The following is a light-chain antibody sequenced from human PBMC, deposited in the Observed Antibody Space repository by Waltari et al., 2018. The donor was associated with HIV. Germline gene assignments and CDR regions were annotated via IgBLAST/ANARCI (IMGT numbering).Light chain of an antibody. CDR1: SGHINYA. CDR2: VNSDGSH. V-gene: IGLV4-69*01. CDR3: QTWTTGIVL. Sequence: QLVLTQSPSASASLRASVKLTCTLSSGHINYAIAWHPHRPEKGPRYLMRVNSDGSHIKGDWIPDRFSGSSSGAERYLIISSLQSEDEADYYCQTWTTGIVLFGGGTKLTVL. J-gene: IGLJ2*01.